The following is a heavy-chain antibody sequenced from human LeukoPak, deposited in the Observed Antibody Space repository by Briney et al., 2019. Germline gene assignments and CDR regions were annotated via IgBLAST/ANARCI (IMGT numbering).Heavy chain of an antibody. V-gene: IGHV3-30*04. CDR1: GFTFSTYA. Sequence: PGGSLRLSCADSGFTFSTYAMHWVRQAPGKGLEWVAVISFDGSNEYYAESVKGRFTISRDNSKNTLYLQMNSLRAEDTAVYYCARGRVVVTAQFRAGIDFWGQGTLLTVSS. J-gene: IGHJ4*02. CDR2: ISFDGSNE. CDR3: ARGRVVVTAQFRAGIDF. D-gene: IGHD2-21*02.